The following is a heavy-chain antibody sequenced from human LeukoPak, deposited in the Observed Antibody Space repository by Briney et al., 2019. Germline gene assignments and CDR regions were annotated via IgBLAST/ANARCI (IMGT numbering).Heavy chain of an antibody. CDR2: ISSSSTYI. D-gene: IGHD6-19*01. Sequence: GGSLRLSCAASGFTFSRYSMNWVRQAPGKGLEWVSSISSSSTYIYYADSVKGRFTISRDNAKNSLYLQMNSLRAGDTAVYYCAREGMYSSGWYTYWGQGTLVTVSS. V-gene: IGHV3-21*01. CDR3: AREGMYSSGWYTY. J-gene: IGHJ4*02. CDR1: GFTFSRYS.